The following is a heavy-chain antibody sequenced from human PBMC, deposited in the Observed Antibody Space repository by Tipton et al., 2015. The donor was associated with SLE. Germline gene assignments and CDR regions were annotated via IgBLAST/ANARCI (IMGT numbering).Heavy chain of an antibody. J-gene: IGHJ3*01. CDR3: VKDTGLGWMTNAGFDA. CDR2: ISGPGAGA. Sequence: SLRLSCVASGFTFSRYAMSWVRQAPGKGLEWLSTISGPGAGAYYAGSVKGRFTVSRDNSKNTLILHMTSLSAEDTALYYCVKDTGLGWMTNAGFDAWGQGTMVTVS. V-gene: IGHV3-23*01. CDR1: GFTFSRYA. D-gene: IGHD2-8*02.